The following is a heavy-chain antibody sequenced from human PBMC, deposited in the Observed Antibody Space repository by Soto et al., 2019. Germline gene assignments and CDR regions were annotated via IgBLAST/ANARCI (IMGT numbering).Heavy chain of an antibody. V-gene: IGHV2-5*02. CDR1: GFSLSTSEVG. CDR2: IYWDDDK. D-gene: IGHD3-22*01. CDR3: GHTHEVYDSSGYYDC. J-gene: IGHJ4*02. Sequence: SGPTLVNPPQTLTLTCTFSGFSLSTSEVGVGWIRQPPGKALEWLALIYWDDDKRYSPSLKSRLTITKDTSKNQVVLTMTNMDPVDTATYYCGHTHEVYDSSGYYDCWGQGTLVTVSS.